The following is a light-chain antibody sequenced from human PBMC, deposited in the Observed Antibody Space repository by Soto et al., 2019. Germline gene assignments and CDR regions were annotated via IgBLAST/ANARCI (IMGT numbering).Light chain of an antibody. CDR2: DAS. V-gene: IGKV3-11*01. J-gene: IGKJ1*01. Sequence: EIVLTQSPATLSLSPGERATLSCRASQSVSSYLAWYQQKPGQAPRLLIYDASNRATGIPARFSGSGSGTDFTLTISSLEPEDSAVYYCQQFGTSPLWTFGQGTKVEIK. CDR3: QQFGTSPLWT. CDR1: QSVSSY.